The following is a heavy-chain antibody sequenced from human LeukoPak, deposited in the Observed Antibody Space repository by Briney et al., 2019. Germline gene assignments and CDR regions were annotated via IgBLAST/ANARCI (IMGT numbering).Heavy chain of an antibody. J-gene: IGHJ3*02. CDR1: GGSISSYY. V-gene: IGHV4-59*01. CDR3: ARRLVGATKGAFDI. Sequence: KSSETLSLTCTVSGGSISSYYWSWIRQPPGKGLEWIGYIYYSGSTNYNPSLKSRVTISVDTSKNQFSLKLSSVTAADTAVYYCARRLVGATKGAFDIWGQGTMVTVSS. CDR2: IYYSGST. D-gene: IGHD1-26*01.